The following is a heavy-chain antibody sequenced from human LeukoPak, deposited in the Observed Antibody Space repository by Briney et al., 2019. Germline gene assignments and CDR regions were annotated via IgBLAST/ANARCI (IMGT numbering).Heavy chain of an antibody. CDR2: IDPSDSDT. V-gene: IGHV5-51*01. Sequence: GESLKISCQASGYSFTSYWIGWVRPMPGKGLEWIGIIDPSDSDTRYTPSFKGQVTISADKSLTTAYLQWNSLKASDTAMYYCARQTAMGRSGDYWGQGTLVTVSS. CDR3: ARQTAMGRSGDY. J-gene: IGHJ4*02. CDR1: GYSFTSYW. D-gene: IGHD5-18*01.